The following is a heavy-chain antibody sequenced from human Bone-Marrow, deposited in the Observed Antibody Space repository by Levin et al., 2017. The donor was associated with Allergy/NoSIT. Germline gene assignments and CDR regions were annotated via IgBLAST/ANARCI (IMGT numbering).Heavy chain of an antibody. CDR1: GFTFNSFT. V-gene: IGHV3-64*01. J-gene: IGHJ4*02. Sequence: GESLKISCVGSGFTFNSFTMHWVRQAPGKGLEFVSTIAGDGGTSYLTNSVRGRFSISRDNSKNTLYLQMGGLRPEDMGVYFCARSRAGSNYAVLDFWGQGTLVMVSS. CDR3: ARSRAGSNYAVLDF. D-gene: IGHD5-18*01. CDR2: IAGDGGTS.